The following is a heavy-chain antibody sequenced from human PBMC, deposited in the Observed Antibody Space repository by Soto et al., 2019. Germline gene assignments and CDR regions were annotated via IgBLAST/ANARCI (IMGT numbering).Heavy chain of an antibody. CDR2: IYYSGST. J-gene: IGHJ5*02. D-gene: IGHD6-13*01. V-gene: IGHV4-39*01. CDR3: ARRERAAGTDWWFDP. CDR1: GGTIRSCSFH. Sequence: QLQLQESGPGLVKPSETLSLTCTVSGGTIRSCSFHWGWIRQPPGKGLEWIGSIYYSGSTYYSPSLKSRVTISVDTSKNQFYLKLSSVTAADTAVYYCARRERAAGTDWWFDPWGQGTLVTVSS.